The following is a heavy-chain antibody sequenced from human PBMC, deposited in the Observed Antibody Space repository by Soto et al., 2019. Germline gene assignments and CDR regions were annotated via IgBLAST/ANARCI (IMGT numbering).Heavy chain of an antibody. D-gene: IGHD3-22*01. J-gene: IGHJ4*02. V-gene: IGHV3-9*01. Sequence: GGSLRLSCAASGFTFSSYWMHWVRQVPGKGLEWVAGISWNSGSIGHADSVKGRFTISRDNAKNSLSLQMNSLRTEDTAHYYCAKDLRSLYYQETSGWDYWGQGTLVTVSS. CDR2: ISWNSGSI. CDR3: AKDLRSLYYQETSGWDY. CDR1: GFTFSSYW.